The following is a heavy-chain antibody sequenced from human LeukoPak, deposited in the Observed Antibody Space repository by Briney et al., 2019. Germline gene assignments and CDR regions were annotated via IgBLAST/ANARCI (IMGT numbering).Heavy chain of an antibody. CDR3: VKSVLNYSANWFDP. CDR2: ISSNGDTT. V-gene: IGHV3-64D*09. D-gene: IGHD4/OR15-4a*01. CDR1: GFTFSSFA. J-gene: IGHJ5*02. Sequence: GGSLRLSCSASGFTFSSFAMHWVRQAPGKGLDYISSISSNGDTTYYADSVKGRFTISRDNSKNTLYLQMSSLRAEDTAVYCCVKSVLNYSANWFDPWGQGTLVTVSS.